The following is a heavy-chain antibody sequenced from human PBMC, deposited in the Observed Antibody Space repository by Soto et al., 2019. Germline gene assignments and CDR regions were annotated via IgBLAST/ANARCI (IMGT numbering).Heavy chain of an antibody. Sequence: SETLSLTCTVSSAPVSSSTYTWGWIRQPPGKGLEWVASVYYGGRSYYNPSLNSRVTISVDTSKNQFSLKMTSVTAEDTAVYYCARDLRYFDPWDYWGQGTLVTVSS. J-gene: IGHJ4*02. V-gene: IGHV4-39*02. D-gene: IGHD3-9*01. CDR2: VYYGGRS. CDR3: ARDLRYFDPWDY. CDR1: SAPVSSSTYT.